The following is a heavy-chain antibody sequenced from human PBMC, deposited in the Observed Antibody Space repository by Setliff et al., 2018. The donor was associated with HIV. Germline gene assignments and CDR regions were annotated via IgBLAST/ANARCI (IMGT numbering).Heavy chain of an antibody. Sequence: SETLSLTCTVSGGSIRSHYWSWIRQPPGKRLEWIGYIYYSGSTNYNPSLKSRVTISVDTSKNQFSLKLNSVTAADTAVYYCARSSLHCGGGSCYLTWFDPWGQGTLVTVSS. CDR1: GGSIRSHY. CDR2: IYYSGST. D-gene: IGHD2-15*01. J-gene: IGHJ5*02. V-gene: IGHV4-59*11. CDR3: ARSSLHCGGGSCYLTWFDP.